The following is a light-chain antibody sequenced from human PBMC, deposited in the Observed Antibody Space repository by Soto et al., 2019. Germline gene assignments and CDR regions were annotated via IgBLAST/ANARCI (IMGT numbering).Light chain of an antibody. CDR2: DAS. V-gene: IGKV3-11*01. CDR3: LQRSKWPRT. J-gene: IGKJ5*01. Sequence: EIVLTQSPATLSLSPGERATLSCRASQSVSIYLTWYQQKPGQAPRLLMYDASNRATGIPARFSGSGSGTDFTLTISSLEPEDVAVYYCLQRSKWPRTFGQGTRLEIK. CDR1: QSVSIY.